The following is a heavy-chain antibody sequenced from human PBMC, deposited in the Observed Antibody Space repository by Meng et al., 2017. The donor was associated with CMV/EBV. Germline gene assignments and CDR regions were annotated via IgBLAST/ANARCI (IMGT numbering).Heavy chain of an antibody. J-gene: IGHJ4*02. CDR3: AKGGSSGWIGRY. CDR2: IGTAGDT. Sequence: GGSLRLSCAASGFTFSSYDMHWVRQATGKGLEWVSAIGTAGDTYYPGSVKGRFTISRENAKNSLYLQMNSLRAEDTAVYYCAKGGSSGWIGRYWGQGTLVTVSS. D-gene: IGHD6-19*01. V-gene: IGHV3-13*01. CDR1: GFTFSSYD.